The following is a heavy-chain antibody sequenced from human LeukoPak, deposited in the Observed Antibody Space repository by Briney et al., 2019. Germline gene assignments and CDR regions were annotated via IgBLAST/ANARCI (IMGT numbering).Heavy chain of an antibody. CDR2: INPNSGGA. D-gene: IGHD3-3*01. CDR1: GYTFTGYY. J-gene: IGHJ4*02. CDR3: AREFWEYDFWSGYRF. Sequence: ASVKVSCKASGYTFTGYYVHWVRQAPGQGLEWLGWINPNSGGANYAQKLQGRVTMTTDTSTSTAYMELRSLRWDDTAVYYCAREFWEYDFWSGYRFWGQGTLVTVSS. V-gene: IGHV1-2*02.